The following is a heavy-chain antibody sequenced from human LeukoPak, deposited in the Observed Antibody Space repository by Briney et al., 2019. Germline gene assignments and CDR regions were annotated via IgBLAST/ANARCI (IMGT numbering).Heavy chain of an antibody. CDR2: IRYDGSNK. D-gene: IGHD2-15*01. Sequence: PGGSQRLSCAASGFTFSSYGMHWVRQAPGKGLEWVAFIRYDGSNKYYADSVKGRFTISRDNSKNTLYLQMNSLRAEDTAVYYCAKDSVVVVAGDLFDYWGQGTLVTVSS. CDR3: AKDSVVVVAGDLFDY. J-gene: IGHJ4*02. V-gene: IGHV3-30*02. CDR1: GFTFSSYG.